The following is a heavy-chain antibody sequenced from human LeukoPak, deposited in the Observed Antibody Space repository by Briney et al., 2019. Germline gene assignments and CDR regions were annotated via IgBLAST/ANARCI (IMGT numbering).Heavy chain of an antibody. CDR1: GYTFTSYG. Sequence: WASVKVSCKASGYTFTSYGISWVRQAPGQGLEWMGGIIPIFTTTHFAEKFQGRFTITADGPTSTVYMELSSLRSDDTAVYYCVRVGGDNIRRGELLLRRCYFDTWGQGTLVTVSS. V-gene: IGHV1-69*13. J-gene: IGHJ4*02. D-gene: IGHD3-10*01. CDR2: IIPIFTTT. CDR3: VRVGGDNIRRGELLLRRCYFDT.